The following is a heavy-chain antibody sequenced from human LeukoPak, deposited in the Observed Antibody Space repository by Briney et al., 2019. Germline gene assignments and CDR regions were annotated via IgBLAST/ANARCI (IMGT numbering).Heavy chain of an antibody. CDR3: AKADHTLYYFDY. D-gene: IGHD1-14*01. J-gene: IGHJ4*02. CDR2: ISGSGSST. CDR1: GFSFSGYA. Sequence: GGSLRLSCIASGFSFSGYAMSWVRQAPGKGLEWVSTISGSGSSTYYADSVKGRFTISRDNSKNALFLQMSSLKVADTAVYYCAKADHTLYYFDYWGQGTLVTVSS. V-gene: IGHV3-23*01.